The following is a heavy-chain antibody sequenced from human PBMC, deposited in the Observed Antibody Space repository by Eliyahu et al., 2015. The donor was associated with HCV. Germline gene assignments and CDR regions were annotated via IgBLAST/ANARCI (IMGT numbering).Heavy chain of an antibody. Sequence: QVQLQQWGAGLXKPSETLSLTCAVXGXSFSGYYWSWXRQPPGTGLEWIGEINHGGSTNYXPSXKSRVTIXVDTSKNQFSLRLTSVTAADTAVYYCARGPRRRGDNYYYGMDVWGQGTTVTVSS. CDR3: ARGPRRRGDNYYYGMDV. J-gene: IGHJ6*02. CDR2: INHGGST. CDR1: GXSFSGYY. V-gene: IGHV4-34*01. D-gene: IGHD3-16*01.